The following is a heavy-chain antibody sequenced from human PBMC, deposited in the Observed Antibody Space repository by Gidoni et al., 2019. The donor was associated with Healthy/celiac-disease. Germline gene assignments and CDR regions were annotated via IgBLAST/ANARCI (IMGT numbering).Heavy chain of an antibody. CDR1: GITFSSYS. Sequence: EVQLVESGGGLVKPGGSLRLSCAASGITFSSYSMNWVRQAPGKGLEWVSSISSSSSYIYYADSVKGRFTISRDNAKNSLYLQMNSLRAEDTAVYYCARDLATVTTGDYWGQGTLVTVSS. CDR3: ARDLATVTTGDY. D-gene: IGHD4-17*01. CDR2: ISSSSSYI. V-gene: IGHV3-21*01. J-gene: IGHJ4*02.